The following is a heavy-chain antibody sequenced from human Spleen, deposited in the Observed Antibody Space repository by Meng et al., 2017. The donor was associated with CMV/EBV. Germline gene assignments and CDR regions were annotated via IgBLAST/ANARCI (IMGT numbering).Heavy chain of an antibody. CDR3: ARGAYFGAGSYVFDE. CDR2: ISAYSGNI. Sequence: ASVKVSCKASGYTFTSYGISWVRQAPGQGLEWMGWISAYSGNINYAQKLQGRVTMTTDTSTSTAYMELKSLRSDDTAVYYCARGAYFGAGSYVFDEWSQGSLVTVSS. J-gene: IGHJ4*02. D-gene: IGHD3-10*01. V-gene: IGHV1-18*01. CDR1: GYTFTSYG.